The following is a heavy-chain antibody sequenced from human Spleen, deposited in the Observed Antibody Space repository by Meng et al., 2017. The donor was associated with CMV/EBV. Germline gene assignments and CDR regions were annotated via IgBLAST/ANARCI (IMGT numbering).Heavy chain of an antibody. Sequence: SETLSLTCTVSGGSISSYYWSWIRQPPGKGLEWIGYIYYSGSTNYNPSLKSRVTISVDTSKNQFSLKLSSVTAADTAVYYCARYRDYFHGMDVWGQGTTVTVSS. V-gene: IGHV4-59*01. CDR2: IYYSGST. J-gene: IGHJ6*02. CDR3: ARYRDYFHGMDV. D-gene: IGHD4-17*01. CDR1: GGSISSYY.